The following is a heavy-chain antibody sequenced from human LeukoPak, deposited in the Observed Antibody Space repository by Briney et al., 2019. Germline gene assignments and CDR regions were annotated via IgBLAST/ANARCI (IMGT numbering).Heavy chain of an antibody. J-gene: IGHJ6*02. CDR3: ARDVSRLRSYVGATYGMDV. CDR2: INPNSGGT. V-gene: IGHV1-2*04. D-gene: IGHD3-16*01. CDR1: GYTFTGYY. Sequence: EASVKVSCKASGYTFTGYYTHWVRQAPGQGLEWMGWINPNSGGTNYAQKFQGWVTMTRDTFISTAYMELSRLRSDDTAVYYCARDVSRLRSYVGATYGMDVWGQGTTVTVSS.